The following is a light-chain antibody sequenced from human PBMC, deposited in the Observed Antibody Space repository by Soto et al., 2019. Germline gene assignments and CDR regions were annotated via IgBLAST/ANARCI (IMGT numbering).Light chain of an antibody. J-gene: IGLJ1*01. CDR2: EVS. V-gene: IGLV2-14*01. CDR1: SSDVGGYNY. CDR3: SPYTSRSTYV. Sequence: QSALTQPASVSGSPGQSITISCTGTSSDVGGYNYVSWYQQHPGKAPKLMIYEVSNRPSGVSNRFSGSKSGNTASLTISGLQAEDEADYYCSPYTSRSTYVVGAGTKLTVL.